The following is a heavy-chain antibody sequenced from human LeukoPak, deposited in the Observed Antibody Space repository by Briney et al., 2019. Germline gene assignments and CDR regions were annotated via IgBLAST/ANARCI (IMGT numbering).Heavy chain of an antibody. CDR2: INPNSGGT. CDR3: VVNDELLTRYSYGFRALSYYYYMDV. CDR1: GYTFTGYY. J-gene: IGHJ6*03. V-gene: IGHV1-2*02. Sequence: GASVKVSCKASGYTFTGYYMHRVRQAPGQGLEWMGWINPNSGGTNYAQKFQGRVTMTRDTSISTAYMELSRLRSDDTAVYYCVVNDELLTRYSYGFRALSYYYYMDVWGKGTTVTVSS. D-gene: IGHD5-18*01.